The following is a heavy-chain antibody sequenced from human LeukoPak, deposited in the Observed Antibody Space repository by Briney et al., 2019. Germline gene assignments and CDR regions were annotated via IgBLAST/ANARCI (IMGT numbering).Heavy chain of an antibody. J-gene: IGHJ6*03. CDR2: IYNDGRKQ. D-gene: IGHD1-26*01. CDR1: GFAISDCG. CDR3: AKDPGDSVRGYYMDV. V-gene: IGHV3-30*02. Sequence: SGWSLRLSCAAYGFAISDCGMHWARQAPGKGLEWVSFIYNDGRKQYYADSLKGRFTISRDNSKNMLYLQVNSVTADDTAVYYCAKDPGDSVRGYYMDVWSKGTTVIVSS.